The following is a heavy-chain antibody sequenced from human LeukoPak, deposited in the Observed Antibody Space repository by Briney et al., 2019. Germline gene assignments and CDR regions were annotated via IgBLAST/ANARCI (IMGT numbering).Heavy chain of an antibody. CDR3: ARDSPMTHLYPSDSHPFYFNGMDV. J-gene: IGHJ6*02. D-gene: IGHD2-21*02. CDR1: GGTFSSYA. Sequence: ASVKVSCKASGGTFSSYAISWVRQAPGQGLEWMGWISAYDGNKNYAKKFQDRVIMTTDAPTNTGYLEVRSLTYDDTAVYYCARDSPMTHLYPSDSHPFYFNGMDVWGHGTMVTVSS. V-gene: IGHV1-18*01. CDR2: ISAYDGNK.